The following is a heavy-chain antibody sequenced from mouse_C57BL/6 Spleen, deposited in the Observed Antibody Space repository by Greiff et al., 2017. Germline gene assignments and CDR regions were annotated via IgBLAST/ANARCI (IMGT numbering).Heavy chain of an antibody. J-gene: IGHJ4*01. CDR3: AREDYSYAMDY. V-gene: IGHV1-53*01. CDR1: GYTFTRYC. D-gene: IGHD1-1*01. Sequence: QVQLQQSGTDLVKPGASVKLSCKASGYTFTRYCMHWVKQRPGQGLEWIGNINPSSGGTNYNEKFKGKATLTVDKSSSTAYRRLSSLTSEDSAVDYCAREDYSYAMDYWGQGTSVTVSS. CDR2: INPSSGGT.